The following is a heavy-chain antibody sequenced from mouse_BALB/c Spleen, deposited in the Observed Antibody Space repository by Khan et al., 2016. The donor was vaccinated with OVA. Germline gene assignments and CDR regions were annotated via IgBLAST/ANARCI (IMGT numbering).Heavy chain of an antibody. D-gene: IGHD4-1*01. J-gene: IGHJ3*01. V-gene: IGHV5-6*01. Sequence: EVELVESGGDLVKPGGSLKLSCAASGFTFSSYSMSWVRQTPDQRLEWVASISSGGDYTYYPDSVKGRFTISRANAKNTLYLQMSELKSDDTAVYYCADNLTGSVAYWGQGTLVTVSA. CDR3: ADNLTGSVAY. CDR2: ISSGGDYT. CDR1: GFTFSSYS.